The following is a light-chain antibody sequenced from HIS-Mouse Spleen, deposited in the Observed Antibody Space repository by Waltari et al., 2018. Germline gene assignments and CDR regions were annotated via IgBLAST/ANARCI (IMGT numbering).Light chain of an antibody. CDR2: EDS. J-gene: IGLJ3*02. Sequence: SYELTQPPSVSVSPGQPARITCSGDAFQKNFSYWYQQNSGQAPVLVIYEDSKRPSGIPERFSGSSSGTMATLTISGAQVEDEADYYCYSTDSSGNHRRVFGGGTKLTVL. V-gene: IGLV3-10*01. CDR1: AFQKNF. CDR3: YSTDSSGNHRRV.